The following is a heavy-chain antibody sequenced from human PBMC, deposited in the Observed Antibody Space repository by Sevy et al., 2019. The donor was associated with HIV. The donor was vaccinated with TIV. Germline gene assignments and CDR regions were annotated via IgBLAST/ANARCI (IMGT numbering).Heavy chain of an antibody. CDR1: GYSISSGYY. V-gene: IGHV4-38-2*02. CDR2: IYKSTTT. D-gene: IGHD3-10*02. Sequence: SETLSLTCTVSGYSISSGYYWGCVRQPPGKGLECTGSIYKSTTTYYNPSLESRVTISVDTSKNQLSLKLTSVTAADTASYYCARGGYSVVMLGMMNHDAFYIWGQGTLVTVSS. J-gene: IGHJ3*02. CDR3: ARGGYSVVMLGMMNHDAFYI.